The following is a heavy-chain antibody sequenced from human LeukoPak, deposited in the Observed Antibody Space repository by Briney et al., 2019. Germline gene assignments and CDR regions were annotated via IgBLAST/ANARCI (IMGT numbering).Heavy chain of an antibody. J-gene: IGHJ4*02. Sequence: HTGGSLRLSCAASGFTVSSNFMTWVRQAPGKGLEWVSVIYSGGSTYYADSVKDRFTISRDNAKNSLYLQMNSLRDEDTAVYYCASRDYFDYWGQGTLVTVSS. CDR3: ASRDYFDY. CDR1: GFTVSSNF. CDR2: IYSGGST. V-gene: IGHV3-66*01.